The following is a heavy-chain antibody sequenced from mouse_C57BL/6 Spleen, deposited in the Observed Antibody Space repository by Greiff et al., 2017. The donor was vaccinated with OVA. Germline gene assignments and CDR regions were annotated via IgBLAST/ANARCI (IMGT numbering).Heavy chain of an antibody. Sequence: VKLVESGAELVKPGASVKLSCKASGYTFTEYTIHWVKQRSGQGLEWIGWFYPGSGSIKYNEKFKDKATLTADKSSSTVYMELSRLTSEDSAVYFCARHEEGYGAMDYWGQGTSVTVSS. CDR3: ARHEEGYGAMDY. J-gene: IGHJ4*01. V-gene: IGHV1-62-2*01. D-gene: IGHD1-1*01. CDR1: GYTFTEYT. CDR2: FYPGSGSI.